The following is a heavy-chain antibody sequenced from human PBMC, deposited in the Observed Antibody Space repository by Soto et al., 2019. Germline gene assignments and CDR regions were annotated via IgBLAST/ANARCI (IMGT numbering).Heavy chain of an antibody. D-gene: IGHD3-22*01. V-gene: IGHV1-69*13. CDR1: GGTFSSYA. Sequence: SVKVSFKASGGTFSSYAISWVRQAPGQGLEWMGGIIPIFGTANYAQKFQGRVTITADESTSTAYMELSSLRSEDTAVYYCARDRYYDSSGPLGFDPWGQGTLVTVSS. J-gene: IGHJ5*02. CDR3: ARDRYYDSSGPLGFDP. CDR2: IIPIFGTA.